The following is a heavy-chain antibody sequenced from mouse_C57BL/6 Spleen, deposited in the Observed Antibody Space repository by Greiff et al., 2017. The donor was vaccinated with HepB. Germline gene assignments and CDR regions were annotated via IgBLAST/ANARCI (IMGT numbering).Heavy chain of an antibody. CDR3: AGSNYSVFAY. CDR1: GYAFTNYL. J-gene: IGHJ3*01. D-gene: IGHD2-5*01. CDR2: INPGSGGT. V-gene: IGHV1-54*01. Sequence: QVQLQQSGAELVRPGTSVKVSCKASGYAFTNYLIEWIKQRPGQGLEWIGVINPGSGGTNYNETFKGKATLTADKASSTAYMQLSSLTSEDSAVYFWAGSNYSVFAYWGQGTLVTVSA.